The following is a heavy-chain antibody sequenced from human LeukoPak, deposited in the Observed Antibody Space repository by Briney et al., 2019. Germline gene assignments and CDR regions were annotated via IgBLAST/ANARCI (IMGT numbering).Heavy chain of an antibody. CDR2: IGYAGDT. Sequence: GGSLRLSCAASGFTFSDYDMHWVRQATGKGLEWVSAIGYAGDTYYTGSVQGRFTISRENAKNSLYLQMNSLRAGDTAVYYCARVAKERVGGVYYFDYWGQGTLVTVSS. CDR3: ARVAKERVGGVYYFDY. CDR1: GFTFSDYD. J-gene: IGHJ4*02. V-gene: IGHV3-13*01. D-gene: IGHD1-1*01.